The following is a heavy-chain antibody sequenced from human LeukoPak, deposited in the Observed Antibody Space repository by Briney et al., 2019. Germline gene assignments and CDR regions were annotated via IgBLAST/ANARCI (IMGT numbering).Heavy chain of an antibody. V-gene: IGHV3-23*01. Sequence: PGGSLRLSCAATGFTFSSYAMSWVRQARGKGMEWVSAISGSGGSTYYADSVKGRFTISRDNSKNTLYLQMNSLRAEDTAVYYCAKDLMATDFDYWGQGTLVTVSS. J-gene: IGHJ4*02. CDR2: ISGSGGST. CDR1: GFTFSSYA. CDR3: AKDLMATDFDY. D-gene: IGHD5-24*01.